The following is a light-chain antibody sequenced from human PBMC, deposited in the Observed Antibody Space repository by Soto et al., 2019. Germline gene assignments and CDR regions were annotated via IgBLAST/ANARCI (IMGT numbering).Light chain of an antibody. V-gene: IGKV1-6*01. Sequence: IQMTQSPSSLSASVGDRVTITCRASQSISSYLNWYQQKPGKAPKLLIYAASNLQSGVPARFSGSGSGTDFTLTISSLQPEDFATYYCLQKYFYPFTFGPGTKVDIK. CDR2: AAS. CDR1: QSISSY. J-gene: IGKJ3*01. CDR3: LQKYFYPFT.